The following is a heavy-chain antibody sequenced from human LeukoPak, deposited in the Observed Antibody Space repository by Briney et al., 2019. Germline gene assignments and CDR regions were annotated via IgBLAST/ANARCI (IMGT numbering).Heavy chain of an antibody. CDR3: AREGAWGSTRNAFDI. CDR1: GFTFSSYS. CDR2: INHSGST. V-gene: IGHV4-34*01. D-gene: IGHD1-26*01. Sequence: PGGSLRLSCAASGFTFSSYSMNWVRQPPGKGLEWIGEINHSGSTNYNPSLKSRVTISVDTSKNQFSLKLSSVTAADTAVYYCAREGAWGSTRNAFDIWGQGTMVTVSS. J-gene: IGHJ3*02.